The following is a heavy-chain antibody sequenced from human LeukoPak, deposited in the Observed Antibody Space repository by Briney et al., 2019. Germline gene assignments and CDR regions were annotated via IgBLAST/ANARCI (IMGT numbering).Heavy chain of an antibody. CDR2: IKQDGSEK. J-gene: IGHJ6*03. V-gene: IGHV3-7*01. CDR3: ARANDPPFGYMDV. CDR1: GFTFSSYV. Sequence: GGSLRLSCAASGFTFSSYVMTWVRQAPGKGLEWVANIKQDGSEKYYVDSVKGRFTISRDNAKNSLYVQMNSLRAEDTAVYYCARANDPPFGYMDVWGKGTTVTVSS. D-gene: IGHD2/OR15-2a*01.